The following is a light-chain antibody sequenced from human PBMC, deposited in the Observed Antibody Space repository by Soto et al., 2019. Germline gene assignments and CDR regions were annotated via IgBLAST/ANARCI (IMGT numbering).Light chain of an antibody. CDR3: SAFAGIGTYV. V-gene: IGLV2-14*03. CDR2: NVN. CDR1: SSDVGGYNY. Sequence: QSVLTQPASVSGSPGQSITISCTGTSSDVGGYNYVSWYQQHPGKAPKVIIYNVNSRPSGMPDRFSGSKSGNTAYQSVSGLQAEDEADYDCSAFAGIGTYVFGAGTKVTVL. J-gene: IGLJ1*01.